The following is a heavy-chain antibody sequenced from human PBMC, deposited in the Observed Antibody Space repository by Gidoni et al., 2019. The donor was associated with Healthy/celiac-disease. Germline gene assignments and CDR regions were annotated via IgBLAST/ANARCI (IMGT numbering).Heavy chain of an antibody. V-gene: IGHV1-69*08. J-gene: IGHJ6*02. D-gene: IGHD6-19*01. CDR2: IIPSLGIA. CDR3: ARDWGRVVAGTDGRYGMDV. CDR1: GGPFSSYT. Sequence: QVQLVQSGAEVKKPGSSVKVSCKASGGPFSSYTISWVRQAPGQGLEWMGRIIPSLGIANYAQKFQGRVTITADKSTSTAYMELSSLRSEDTAVYYCARDWGRVVAGTDGRYGMDVWGQGTTVTVSS.